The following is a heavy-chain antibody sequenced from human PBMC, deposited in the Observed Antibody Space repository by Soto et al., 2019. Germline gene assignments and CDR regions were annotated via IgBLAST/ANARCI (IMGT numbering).Heavy chain of an antibody. CDR3: ARGKGYNWNYGWFDP. D-gene: IGHD1-7*01. Sequence: EVQLVESGGGLVQPGGSLRLSCATYGFTFSTYSMNWVRQAPGKGLEWVSYISSSSSTIYYADSVKGRFTISRDNAKNSLYLQMNSLRDEDTAVYYCARGKGYNWNYGWFDPWGQGTLVTVSS. CDR1: GFTFSTYS. J-gene: IGHJ5*02. CDR2: ISSSSSTI. V-gene: IGHV3-48*02.